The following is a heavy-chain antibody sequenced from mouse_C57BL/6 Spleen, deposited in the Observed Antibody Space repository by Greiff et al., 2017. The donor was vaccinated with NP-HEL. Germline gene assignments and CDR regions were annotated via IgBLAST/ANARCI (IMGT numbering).Heavy chain of an antibody. Sequence: EVKLMESGPGLVKPSQSLSLTCSVTGYSITSGYYWYWIRQFPGNKLEWMGYISYDGSNNYNPSLKNRISISRDTSKNQFFLKLNSVTTEDTATYYCARDYYGSRGFAYWGQGTLVTVSA. J-gene: IGHJ3*01. V-gene: IGHV3-6*01. CDR2: ISYDGSN. D-gene: IGHD1-1*01. CDR3: ARDYYGSRGFAY. CDR1: GYSITSGYY.